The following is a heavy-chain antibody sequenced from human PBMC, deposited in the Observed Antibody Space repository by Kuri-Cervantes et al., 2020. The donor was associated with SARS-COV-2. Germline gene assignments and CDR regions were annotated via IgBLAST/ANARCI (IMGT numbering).Heavy chain of an antibody. CDR1: GYTFTSYA. CDR2: INAGNGNT. CDR3: ARKVGGGDLYYYGMDV. V-gene: IGHV1-3*01. Sequence: ASVKVSCKASGYTFTSYAMHWVRQAPGQRLEWMGWINAGNGNTKYSRKFQGRVTITRDTSASTAYMELSSLRSEDTAVYYCARKVGGGDLYYYGMDVWGQGTTVTVSS. J-gene: IGHJ6*02. D-gene: IGHD4-17*01.